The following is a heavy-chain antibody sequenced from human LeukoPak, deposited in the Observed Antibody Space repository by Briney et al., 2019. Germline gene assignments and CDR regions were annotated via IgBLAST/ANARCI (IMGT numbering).Heavy chain of an antibody. V-gene: IGHV3-7*01. CDR1: GFTFTNYW. CDR2: IKQDRSEK. Sequence: PGGSLRLSCAASGFTFTNYWMSWVRQAPGKGLELVANIKQDRSEKYYVDSVKGRFTISRDNAKNSLYLQMNSLRAEDTAVYYCARRGPYSSSWYSFNWFDPWGQGTLVTVSS. D-gene: IGHD6-13*01. J-gene: IGHJ5*02. CDR3: ARRGPYSSSWYSFNWFDP.